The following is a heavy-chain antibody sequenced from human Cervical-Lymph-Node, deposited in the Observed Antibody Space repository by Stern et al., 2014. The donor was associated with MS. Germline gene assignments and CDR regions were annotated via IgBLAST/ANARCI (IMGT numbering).Heavy chain of an antibody. CDR2: IIPLSGKV. D-gene: IGHD6-19*01. J-gene: IGHJ6*02. Sequence: QVQLVQSGAEVKKPGSSVKVSCKASGGTLSRYAISWVRQAPGQGLEWMGGIIPLSGKVSYTQKFQGRVKLIADESTSTAYMDLSSLTSEDAAVYYCAATYSGWDNPYHFYGMDVWGQGTTVTVSS. CDR3: AATYSGWDNPYHFYGMDV. V-gene: IGHV1-69*01. CDR1: GGTLSRYA.